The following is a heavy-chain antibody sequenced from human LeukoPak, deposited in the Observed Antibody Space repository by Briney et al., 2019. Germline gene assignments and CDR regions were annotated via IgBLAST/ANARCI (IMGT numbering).Heavy chain of an antibody. V-gene: IGHV1-18*01. J-gene: IGHJ4*02. CDR3: ARLTVTNNFDY. CDR2: ISVYNGNT. D-gene: IGHD4-17*01. CDR1: GYTFTSYG. Sequence: GASVRVSCKASGYTFTSYGISWVRQAPGQGLEWMGWISVYNGNTNYAQKLQGRVTMTTDTSTSTAYMELRSLRSDDTAVYYCARLTVTNNFDYWGQGTLVTVSS.